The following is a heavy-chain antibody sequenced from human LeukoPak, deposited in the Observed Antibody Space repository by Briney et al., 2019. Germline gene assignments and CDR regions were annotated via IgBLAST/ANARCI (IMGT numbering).Heavy chain of an antibody. V-gene: IGHV4-61*01. D-gene: IGHD6-6*01. Sequence: SQTLSLTCTVSGGSISSGSYYWSWIRQPPGKGLEWIGYIYYSGSTNYSPSLKSRVTISVDTSKNQFSLKLSSVTAADTAVYYCARDLRNSSSVGWFDPWGQGTLVTVSS. J-gene: IGHJ5*02. CDR2: IYYSGST. CDR1: GGSISSGSYY. CDR3: ARDLRNSSSVGWFDP.